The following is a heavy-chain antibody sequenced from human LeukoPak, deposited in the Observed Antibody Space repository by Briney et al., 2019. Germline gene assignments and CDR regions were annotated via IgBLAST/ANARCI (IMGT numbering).Heavy chain of an antibody. V-gene: IGHV4-39*02. J-gene: IGHJ1*01. CDR1: GDSISSSHYY. Sequence: SETLSLTCTVSGDSISSSHYYWGWIRQSPGKGLEWIGSIYSGGETHYNPSLNSRVTIFLDTSKNRFSLNLISVTATDTAVYYCVRDYSNFVQGDWGQGPWSPSPQ. D-gene: IGHD4-11*01. CDR3: VRDYSNFVQGD. CDR2: IYSGGET.